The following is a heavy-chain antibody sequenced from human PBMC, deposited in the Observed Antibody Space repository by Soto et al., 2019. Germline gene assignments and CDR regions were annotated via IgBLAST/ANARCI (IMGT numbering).Heavy chain of an antibody. CDR1: GFTFSSYA. V-gene: IGHV3-30-3*01. CDR3: ARDIFGLEAIFGVVTNELGADY. CDR2: ISYDGSNK. Sequence: PGGSLRLSCAASGFTFSSYAMHWVRQAPGKGLEWVAVISYDGSNKYYADSVKGRFTISRDNSKNTLYLQMNSLRAEDTAVYYCARDIFGLEAIFGVVTNELGADYWGQGTLVTVSS. J-gene: IGHJ4*02. D-gene: IGHD3-3*01.